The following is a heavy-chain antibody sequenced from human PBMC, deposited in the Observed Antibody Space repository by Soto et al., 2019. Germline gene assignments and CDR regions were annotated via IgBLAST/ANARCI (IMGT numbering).Heavy chain of an antibody. Sequence: ASVKVSCKASGYTFTSYGISWVRQAPGQGLEWMGWISAYNGNTNYAQKLQGRVTMTTDTSTSTAYMELRSLRSDDTAVYYCARGLGVGYGSGSYYYFDYWGRGTLVTVSS. CDR2: ISAYNGNT. CDR3: ARGLGVGYGSGSYYYFDY. D-gene: IGHD3-10*01. V-gene: IGHV1-18*01. J-gene: IGHJ4*02. CDR1: GYTFTSYG.